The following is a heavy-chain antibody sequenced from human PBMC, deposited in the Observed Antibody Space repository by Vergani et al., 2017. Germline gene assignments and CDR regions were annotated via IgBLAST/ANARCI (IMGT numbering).Heavy chain of an antibody. D-gene: IGHD5-24*01. CDR1: GGSMTSDIYY. J-gene: IGHJ4*02. V-gene: IGHV4-61*02. Sequence: QLQESGPGLVKPSQTLSLTCTVSGGSMTSDIYYWSWIRQSAEKGLEWIGRFQGSGNSTYNHSLKSRVTISLDTSKNQFSLKLSSVTAADTALYYCASERRDGYNPFDTWGQGTLVTVSS. CDR3: ASERRDGYNPFDT. CDR2: FQGSGNS.